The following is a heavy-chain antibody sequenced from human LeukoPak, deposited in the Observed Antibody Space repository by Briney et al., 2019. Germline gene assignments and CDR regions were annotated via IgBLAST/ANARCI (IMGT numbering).Heavy chain of an antibody. CDR2: IYWDDDK. J-gene: IGHJ4*02. V-gene: IGHV2-5*02. D-gene: IGHD6-13*01. CDR3: AHRQEAYEGAYSSSWYYFDY. CDR1: GFSLSPSGVG. Sequence: SGLTLVKPTQTLTLTCTFSGFSLSPSGVGVGWIRQPPGKALEWLALIYWDDDKRYSPSLKSRLTITKDTSKNQVVLTMTNMDPVDTATYYCAHRQEAYEGAYSSSWYYFDYWGQGTLVTVSS.